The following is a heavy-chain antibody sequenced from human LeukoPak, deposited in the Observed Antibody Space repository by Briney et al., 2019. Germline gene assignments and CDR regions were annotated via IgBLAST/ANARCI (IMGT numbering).Heavy chain of an antibody. D-gene: IGHD4-17*01. J-gene: IGHJ4*02. Sequence: SETLSLTCAVYGGSFSGYYWSWIRQPPGKGLEWIGEINHSGSTNYNPSLKSRVTISVDTSKNQFSLKLSSVTAADTAVYYCARTAVTSFDYWGQGTLVTVSS. CDR2: INHSGST. V-gene: IGHV4-34*01. CDR1: GGSFSGYY. CDR3: ARTAVTSFDY.